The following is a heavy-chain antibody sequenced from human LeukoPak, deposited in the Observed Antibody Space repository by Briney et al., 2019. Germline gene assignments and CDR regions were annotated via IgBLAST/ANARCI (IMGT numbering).Heavy chain of an antibody. V-gene: IGHV3-33*01. D-gene: IGHD4-17*01. CDR2: IWYDGSNK. CDR1: GFTFSSYG. CDR3: ARGYGDKASNLYYYYGMDV. J-gene: IGHJ6*02. Sequence: GGSLRLSCAASGFTFSSYGMHWVRQAPGKGLEWVAVIWYDGSNKYYADSVKGRFTISRDNSKNTLYLQMNSLRAEDTAVYYCARGYGDKASNLYYYYGMDVWGQGTTVTVSS.